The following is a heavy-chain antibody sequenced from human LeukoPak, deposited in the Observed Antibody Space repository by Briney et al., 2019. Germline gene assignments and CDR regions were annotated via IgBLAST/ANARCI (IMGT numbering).Heavy chain of an antibody. Sequence: SETLSLTRTVSGGSISSSSYYWGWIRQPPGKGLEWIGSIYYSGSTYYNPSLKSRVTISVDTSKNQFSLKLSSVTAADTAVYYCARSPKLISSPLFAYWGQGTLVTVSS. CDR1: GGSISSSSYY. J-gene: IGHJ4*02. CDR2: IYYSGST. V-gene: IGHV4-39*01. CDR3: ARSPKLISSPLFAY. D-gene: IGHD3-3*02.